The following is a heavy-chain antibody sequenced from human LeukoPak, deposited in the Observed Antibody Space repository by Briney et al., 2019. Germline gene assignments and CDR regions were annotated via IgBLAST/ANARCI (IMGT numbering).Heavy chain of an antibody. J-gene: IGHJ5*02. CDR2: INHSGST. CDR1: GGSFSGYY. D-gene: IGHD2-2*01. Sequence: PSETLSLTCAVYGGSFSGYYWSWIRQPPGKGLEWIGEINHSGSTNYNPSLKSRVTISVDTSKNQFSLELSSVTAADTAVYYCARGGEIVVVPAAIWFDPWGQGTLVTVSS. V-gene: IGHV4-34*01. CDR3: ARGGEIVVVPAAIWFDP.